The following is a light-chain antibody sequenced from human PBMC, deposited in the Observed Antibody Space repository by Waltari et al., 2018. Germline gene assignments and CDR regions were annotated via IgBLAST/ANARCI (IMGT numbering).Light chain of an antibody. CDR2: GAS. V-gene: IGKV3-20*01. CDR1: QSVTSDY. Sequence: EIVLTQSPGTLSLSPGERATLSCRASQSVTSDYLAWYQQKPGQAPRLLIYGASNRATGSPDRFSGRGSGTDFTLTITRLEPEDVALYYCQQYGGSPRTFGQGTKVEIK. J-gene: IGKJ1*01. CDR3: QQYGGSPRT.